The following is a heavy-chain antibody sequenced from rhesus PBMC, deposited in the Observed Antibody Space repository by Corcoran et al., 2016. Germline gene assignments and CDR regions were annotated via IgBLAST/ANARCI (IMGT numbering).Heavy chain of an antibody. J-gene: IGHJ5-2*02. Sequence: QVRLQESGPGLVKPSETLSLTCAVSGGSISSNYWSLIRQPPGQGLEWIGRFSGSSGSNDYNPSLKSRVTRSTDTSKNQFSLKLSSVSAADTAVYYCARDLGPEDNSLDVWGRGLLVTVSS. CDR2: FSGSSGSN. CDR3: ARDLGPEDNSLDV. D-gene: IGHD3-34*01. CDR1: GGSISSNY. V-gene: IGHV4-173*01.